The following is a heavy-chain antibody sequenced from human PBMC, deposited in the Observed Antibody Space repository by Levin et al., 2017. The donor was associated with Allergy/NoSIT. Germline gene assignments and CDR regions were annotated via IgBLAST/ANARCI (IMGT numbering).Heavy chain of an antibody. Sequence: PSETLSLTCTVSGGSISSYYWSWIRQPPGKGLEWIGYIYYSGSTNYNPSLKSRVTISVDTSKNQFSLKLSSVTAADTAVYYCARVYGDSSSSHYYYYYYYGMDVWGQGTTVTVSS. J-gene: IGHJ6*02. CDR1: GGSISSYY. V-gene: IGHV4-59*01. D-gene: IGHD6-13*01. CDR2: IYYSGST. CDR3: ARVYGDSSSSHYYYYYYYGMDV.